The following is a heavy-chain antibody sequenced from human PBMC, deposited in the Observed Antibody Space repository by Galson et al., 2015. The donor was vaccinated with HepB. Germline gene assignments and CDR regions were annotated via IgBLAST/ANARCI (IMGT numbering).Heavy chain of an antibody. CDR3: ARGVAAAGYFDY. Sequence: SLRLSCAASGFTFSSYDMHWVRQATGKGLEWVSAIGTAGDTYYPGSVKGRFTISRENAKNSLYLQMNSLRAGDTAVYYCARGVAAAGYFDYWGQGTLVTVSS. V-gene: IGHV3-13*01. J-gene: IGHJ4*02. CDR1: GFTFSSYD. D-gene: IGHD6-13*01. CDR2: IGTAGDT.